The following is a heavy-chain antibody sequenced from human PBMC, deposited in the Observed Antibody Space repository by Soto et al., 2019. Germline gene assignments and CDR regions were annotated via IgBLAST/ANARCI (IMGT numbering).Heavy chain of an antibody. J-gene: IGHJ4*02. CDR2: IYSGGST. CDR3: ARRALNYGDQLDY. D-gene: IGHD4-17*01. CDR1: GFTVSSNY. Sequence: EVQLVESGGGLVQPGGSLRLSCAASGFTVSSNYMSWVRQAPGKGLEWVSVIYSGGSTYYADSVKGRFTISRHNSKNKLYLQMNSLRAEDTAVYYCARRALNYGDQLDYWGQGTLVTVSS. V-gene: IGHV3-53*04.